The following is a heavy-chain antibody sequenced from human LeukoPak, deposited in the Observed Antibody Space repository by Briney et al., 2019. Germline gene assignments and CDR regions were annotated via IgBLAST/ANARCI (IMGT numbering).Heavy chain of an antibody. CDR2: INHSGST. V-gene: IGHV4-34*01. Sequence: SETLSLTYAVYGGSFSGYYWSWIRQPPGKGLEWIGEINHSGSTNYNPSLKSRVTISVDTSKNQFSLKLSSVTAADTAVYYCARARGYCTNGVCYPSFHYYYYMDVWGKGTTVTVSS. CDR1: GGSFSGYY. D-gene: IGHD2-8*01. CDR3: ARARGYCTNGVCYPSFHYYYYMDV. J-gene: IGHJ6*03.